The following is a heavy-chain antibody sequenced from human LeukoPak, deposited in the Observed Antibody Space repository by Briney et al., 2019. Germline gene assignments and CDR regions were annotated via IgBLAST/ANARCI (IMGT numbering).Heavy chain of an antibody. Sequence: GGSLRLSCAASGFTFSDYYMTWIRQAPGKGLEWVSYISSSGSTIYYADSVKGRFTISRDNAKNSLYLQMNSLRAEDTAVYYCARAYYYDSSGYYPSDYWGQGTLVTVSS. V-gene: IGHV3-11*01. CDR1: GFTFSDYY. D-gene: IGHD3-22*01. CDR2: ISSSGSTI. J-gene: IGHJ4*02. CDR3: ARAYYYDSSGYYPSDY.